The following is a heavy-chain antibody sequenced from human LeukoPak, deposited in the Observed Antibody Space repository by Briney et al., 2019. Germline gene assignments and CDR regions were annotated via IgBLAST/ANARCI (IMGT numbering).Heavy chain of an antibody. CDR1: GFTFSTYS. J-gene: IGHJ4*02. CDR3: ARHSGAFDS. Sequence: GGSLRLSCAASGFTFSTYSMNWVRQAPGKGLEWVSYISYSSSAIYYADSVKGRFTISRDNSKNTLYLQMNSLRAEDTAVYYCARHSGAFDSWGQGTLVTVSS. D-gene: IGHD6-19*01. V-gene: IGHV3-48*01. CDR2: ISYSSSAI.